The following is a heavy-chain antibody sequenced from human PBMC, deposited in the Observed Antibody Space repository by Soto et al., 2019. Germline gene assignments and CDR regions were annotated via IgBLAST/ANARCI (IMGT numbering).Heavy chain of an antibody. Sequence: GGSLRLSYAASGFTFSSYAMSWVRQATGKGLEWDSAISGSGGSIYYADSVKGRFTISRDNAKNSLYLQMNSLRAGDTAVSYCARSLYDAILTGYSFYYYYGMDFWGQGTTVTVSS. D-gene: IGHD3-9*01. CDR3: ARSLYDAILTGYSFYYYYGMDF. J-gene: IGHJ6*02. V-gene: IGHV3-23*01. CDR2: ISGSGGSI. CDR1: GFTFSSYA.